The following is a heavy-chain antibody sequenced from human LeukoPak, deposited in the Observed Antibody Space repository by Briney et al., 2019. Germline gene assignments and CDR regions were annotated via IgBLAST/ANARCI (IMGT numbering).Heavy chain of an antibody. CDR1: GFTFSSYG. J-gene: IGHJ4*02. CDR2: ISNDGSNN. V-gene: IGHV3-30*18. Sequence: PGGSLRLSCAASGFTFSSYGMHWVRQAPGKGLEWVAVISNDGSNNYSADSVKGRFTISRDNSKNTLYLQMNSLRAEDTAVYYCAKEGYYDSSGYYDYWGQGTLVTVS. D-gene: IGHD3-22*01. CDR3: AKEGYYDSSGYYDY.